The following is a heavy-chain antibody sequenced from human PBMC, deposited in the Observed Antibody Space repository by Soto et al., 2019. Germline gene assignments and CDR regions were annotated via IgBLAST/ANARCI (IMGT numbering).Heavy chain of an antibody. CDR3: AKDWGSGWYYFDY. D-gene: IGHD6-19*01. V-gene: IGHV3-30*18. Sequence: GGSLRLSCAASGFTFSSYGMHWVRQAPGKGLEWVAVISYDGSNKYYADSVKGRFTISRDNSKNTLYLQMNSLRPEDTTMYYCAKDWGSGWYYFDYWGQGTLVTVSS. J-gene: IGHJ4*02. CDR1: GFTFSSYG. CDR2: ISYDGSNK.